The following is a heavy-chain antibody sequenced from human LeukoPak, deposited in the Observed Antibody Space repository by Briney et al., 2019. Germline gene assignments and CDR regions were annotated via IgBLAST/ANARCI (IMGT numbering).Heavy chain of an antibody. Sequence: KSGGSLRLSCAASGFTLSSHWMSWVRQAPGKGLEWVGRILSKSEGGTADYSSPVKGRFTISRDDSKNTLYLQMDSLKTEDTAIYYCTTESYDRWGQGTLVTVSS. V-gene: IGHV3-15*01. J-gene: IGHJ4*02. D-gene: IGHD3-22*01. CDR2: ILSKSEGGTA. CDR3: TTESYDR. CDR1: GFTLSSHW.